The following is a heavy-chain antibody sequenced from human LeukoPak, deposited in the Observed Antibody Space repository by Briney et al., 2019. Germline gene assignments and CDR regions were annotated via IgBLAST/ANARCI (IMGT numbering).Heavy chain of an antibody. Sequence: GGSLRLSCAASGFTFSGSAMHWVRQASGKGLEWVGRIRSKANSYATAYAASVKGRFTISRDDSKNTAYLQMNSLKTEDTAVYYCTRPGYDSSYYYFDYWGQGTLSPSPQ. CDR2: IRSKANSYAT. D-gene: IGHD3-22*01. CDR1: GFTFSGSA. J-gene: IGHJ4*02. CDR3: TRPGYDSSYYYFDY. V-gene: IGHV3-73*01.